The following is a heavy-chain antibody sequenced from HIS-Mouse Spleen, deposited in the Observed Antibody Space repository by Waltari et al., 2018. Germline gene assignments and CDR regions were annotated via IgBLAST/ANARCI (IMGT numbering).Heavy chain of an antibody. J-gene: IGHJ4*02. D-gene: IGHD2-15*01. Sequence: QLQLQESGPGLVKPSETLSLTCTVSGGSISSSSYYWGWIAPPPGTGLEWIGSIYYSGSTYSTPSLKSRVTISVDTSKNQFSLKLSSVTAADTAVYYCARVSVGAARGGFDYWGQGTLVTVSS. CDR3: ARVSVGAARGGFDY. CDR2: IYYSGST. V-gene: IGHV4-39*07. CDR1: GGSISSSSYY.